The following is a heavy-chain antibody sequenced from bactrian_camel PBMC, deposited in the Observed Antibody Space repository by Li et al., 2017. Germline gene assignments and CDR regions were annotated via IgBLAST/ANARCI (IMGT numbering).Heavy chain of an antibody. D-gene: IGHD3*01. CDR3: AAEDQAPWDMGWICNYNS. CDR2: IRRDGGET. CDR1: GHSRGSNC. J-gene: IGHJ4*01. Sequence: DVQLVESGGGSVQTGGSLGLSCVVSGHSRGSNCVGWYRLPPGRAPAEREGIAAIRRDGGETWYAASVKGRFTLSKDNAKNTLYLRMDNLKPEDTALYTCAAEDQAPWDMGWICNYNSWGQGTQVTVS. V-gene: IGHV3S32*01.